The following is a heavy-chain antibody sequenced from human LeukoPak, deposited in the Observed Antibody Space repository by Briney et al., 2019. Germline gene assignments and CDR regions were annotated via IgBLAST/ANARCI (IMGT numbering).Heavy chain of an antibody. V-gene: IGHV4-30-4*01. CDR2: IYYSGST. Sequence: SETLSLTCTISGGSISSGDYYWSWIRQPPGKGLEWIGYIYYSGSTYYNPSLKSRVTISVDTSKNQFSLKLSSVTAADTAVYYCAREDDSSGYYYSLWGQGTLVTVSS. D-gene: IGHD3-22*01. CDR3: AREDDSSGYYYSL. CDR1: GGSISSGDYY. J-gene: IGHJ4*02.